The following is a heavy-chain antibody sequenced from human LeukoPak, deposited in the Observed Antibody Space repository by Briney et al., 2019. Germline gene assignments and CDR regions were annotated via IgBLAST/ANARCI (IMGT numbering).Heavy chain of an antibody. CDR2: ISAYNGNT. Sequence: ASVKVSCKASGYTFTSYGISWVRQAPGQGLEWMGWISAYNGNTSYAQKLQGRVTMTTDTSTSTAYMELRSLRSDDTAVYYCAREAPVAAGSDAFDIWGQGTMVTVSS. CDR3: AREAPVAAGSDAFDI. V-gene: IGHV1-18*01. D-gene: IGHD6-19*01. CDR1: GYTFTSYG. J-gene: IGHJ3*02.